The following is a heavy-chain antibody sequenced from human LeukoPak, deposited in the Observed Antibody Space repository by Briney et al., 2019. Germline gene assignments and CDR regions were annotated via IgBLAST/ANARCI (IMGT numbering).Heavy chain of an antibody. J-gene: IGHJ3*02. CDR1: GDSISSYY. D-gene: IGHD6-19*01. Sequence: SETLSLTCTVSGDSISSYYWSWIRQPPGKGLEWIGYIYYSGSTTYNPSLKSRVTFSVDTSKNQFSLELSSVPAADTAVYYCARYSSGWDDAFDIWGQGTMVTVSS. V-gene: IGHV4-59*01. CDR3: ARYSSGWDDAFDI. CDR2: IYYSGST.